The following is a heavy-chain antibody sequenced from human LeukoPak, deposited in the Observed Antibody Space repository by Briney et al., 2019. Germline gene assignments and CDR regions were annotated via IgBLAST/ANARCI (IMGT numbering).Heavy chain of an antibody. J-gene: IGHJ4*02. CDR3: ARESRQGTAVAAPFDY. CDR1: GFTFSSYW. Sequence: GGSLRLSCAASGFTFSSYWMSWVRQAPGKGLEWVAVIWYDGSNKYYADSVKGRFTISRDNSKNTLYLQMNSLRAEDTAVYYCARESRQGTAVAAPFDYWGQGTLVTVSS. V-gene: IGHV3-33*08. D-gene: IGHD6-19*01. CDR2: IWYDGSNK.